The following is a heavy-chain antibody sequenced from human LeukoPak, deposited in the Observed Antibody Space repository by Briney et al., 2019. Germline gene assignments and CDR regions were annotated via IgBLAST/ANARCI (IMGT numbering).Heavy chain of an antibody. CDR3: ASLFGIGTVTGTGTFDI. V-gene: IGHV3-30*14. Sequence: GGSLRLSCAASGFTFSSYAMHWVRQAPGKGLEWVAVISYDGSNKYYADSVKGRFTISRDNSKNTVYLQMNSLRAEDTAVYYCASLFGIGTVTGTGTFDIWGQGTMVTVSS. CDR1: GFTFSSYA. D-gene: IGHD6-19*01. J-gene: IGHJ3*02. CDR2: ISYDGSNK.